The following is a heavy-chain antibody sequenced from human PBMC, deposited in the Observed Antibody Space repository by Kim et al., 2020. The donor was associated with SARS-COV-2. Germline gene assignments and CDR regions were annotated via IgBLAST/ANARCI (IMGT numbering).Heavy chain of an antibody. CDR2: ISAYNGNT. Sequence: ASVKVSCKASGYTFTSYGISWVRQAPGQGLEWMGWISAYNGNTNYAQKLQGRVTMTTDTSTSTAYMELRSLRSDDTAVYYCARDSRYFDWFSQFDYWGQGTLVTVSS. CDR1: GYTFTSYG. J-gene: IGHJ4*02. V-gene: IGHV1-18*04. CDR3: ARDSRYFDWFSQFDY. D-gene: IGHD3-9*01.